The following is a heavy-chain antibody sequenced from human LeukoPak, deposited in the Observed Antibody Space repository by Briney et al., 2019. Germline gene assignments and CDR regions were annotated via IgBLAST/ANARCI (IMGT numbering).Heavy chain of an antibody. D-gene: IGHD3-10*01. J-gene: IGHJ4*02. Sequence: PGGSLRLSCAASGFTFSSYSMNWVRQAPGKGLEWVSYISSSSSTIYYADSVKGRFTISRDNAKNSLYLQMNSLRAEDTAVYYCARGHGSGSYYPDYRGQGTLVTVSS. CDR2: ISSSSSTI. CDR1: GFTFSSYS. CDR3: ARGHGSGSYYPDY. V-gene: IGHV3-48*01.